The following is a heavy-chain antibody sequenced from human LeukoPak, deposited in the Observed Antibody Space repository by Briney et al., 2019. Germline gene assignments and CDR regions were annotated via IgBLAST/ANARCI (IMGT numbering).Heavy chain of an antibody. V-gene: IGHV3-7*01. Sequence: GGSLRLSCAVSGFTFSSYWMNWVRQAPGKGLEWVASIRQDGGEKSYVDSVKGRFTISRDNTKNSLYLQMSSLRAEDTAVYYCAKRVSTSVAGYDYWGQGTLVTVSS. CDR1: GFTFSSYW. CDR2: IRQDGGEK. CDR3: AKRVSTSVAGYDY. D-gene: IGHD6-19*01. J-gene: IGHJ4*02.